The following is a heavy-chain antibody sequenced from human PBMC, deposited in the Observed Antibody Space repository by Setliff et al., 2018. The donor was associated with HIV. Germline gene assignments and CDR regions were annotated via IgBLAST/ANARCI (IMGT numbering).Heavy chain of an antibody. J-gene: IGHJ4*02. Sequence: GESLKISCQGSGYSFTRYWIGWVRQMPGKGLEWMGIIFPSNSNTNYSPSFQGHVTISADKSISTAYLQWSSLKASDTAMYYCARGFYGDYYFDYWGQGTLVTVSS. CDR2: IFPSNSNT. V-gene: IGHV5-10-1*01. D-gene: IGHD4-17*01. CDR3: ARGFYGDYYFDY. CDR1: GYSFTRYW.